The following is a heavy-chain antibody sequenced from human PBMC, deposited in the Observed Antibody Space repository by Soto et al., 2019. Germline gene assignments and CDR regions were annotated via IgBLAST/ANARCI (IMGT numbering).Heavy chain of an antibody. J-gene: IGHJ4*02. V-gene: IGHV4-61*01. Sequence: PSETLSLTCSVSGGSVSSGSYFWSWIRQAPGKGLERIGYIYYSGSANYNPSLRSRVTISADTPKNQFSLKLSSVTAADTAVYYCARSPGYYDSSGYLVWGQGTLVTVSS. D-gene: IGHD3-22*01. CDR2: IYYSGSA. CDR3: ARSPGYYDSSGYLV. CDR1: GGSVSSGSYF.